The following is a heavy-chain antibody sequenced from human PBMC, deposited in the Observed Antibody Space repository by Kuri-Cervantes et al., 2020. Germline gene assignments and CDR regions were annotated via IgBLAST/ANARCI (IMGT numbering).Heavy chain of an antibody. CDR1: GFTFSSYW. CDR2: INSGGSST. Sequence: LSLTCAASGFTFSSYWMHWVRQAPGKGLVWVSRINSGGSSTSYADSVKGRFTISRDNAKNSLYLQMNSLRAEDTAVYYCARERAGTGYSMVCYWGQGTLVTVSS. J-gene: IGHJ4*02. V-gene: IGHV3-74*01. D-gene: IGHD3/OR15-3a*01. CDR3: ARERAGTGYSMVCY.